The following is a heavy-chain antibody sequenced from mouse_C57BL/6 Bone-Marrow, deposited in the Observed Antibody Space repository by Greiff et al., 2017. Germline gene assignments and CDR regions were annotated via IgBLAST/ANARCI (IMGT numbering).Heavy chain of an antibody. CDR2: INPGSGST. V-gene: IGHV1-55*01. CDR1: GYTFTSYW. J-gene: IGHJ2*01. Sequence: QVQLQQPGAELVKPGASVKMSCKASGYTFTSYWITWVKQRPGQGLEWIGDINPGSGSTNYNEKFKSKTTLTVDTSASTAYMQLSSLTSEDSAVYYCHYYDRGCDYWGQGTTLTVSS. D-gene: IGHD1-1*01. CDR3: HYYDRGCDY.